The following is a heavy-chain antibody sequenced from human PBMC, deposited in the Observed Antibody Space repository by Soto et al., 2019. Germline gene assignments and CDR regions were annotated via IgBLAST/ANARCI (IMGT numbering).Heavy chain of an antibody. CDR3: GKDRGYGSGTKYYFDY. D-gene: IGHD3-10*01. CDR2: LSYDGKYK. Sequence: QVPLVESGGGVVQPGRSLRLSCAASGFTFSSNGMHWVRQAPGKGLEWVAILSYDGKYKYYADSVKGRFTISRDNCKNTLYLQMNSLRAEDTAVYYCGKDRGYGSGTKYYFDYWGQGTLVTVSA. V-gene: IGHV3-30*18. CDR1: GFTFSSNG. J-gene: IGHJ4*02.